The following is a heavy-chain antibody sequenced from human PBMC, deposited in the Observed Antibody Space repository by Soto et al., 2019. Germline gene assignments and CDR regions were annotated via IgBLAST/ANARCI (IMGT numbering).Heavy chain of an antibody. J-gene: IGHJ4*02. CDR1: GYTFTSYY. Sequence: QVQLVQSGAEVKKPGASVKVSCKASGYTFTSYYMNWVRQAPGQGLEWMGIINPSGGSTSYAQKFQGRVTMTRDTSTSTVYMELSSLRSEDTAVYYCARRWLVGYYFDYWGQGTLVTVSS. CDR2: INPSGGST. CDR3: ARRWLVGYYFDY. D-gene: IGHD6-19*01. V-gene: IGHV1-46*03.